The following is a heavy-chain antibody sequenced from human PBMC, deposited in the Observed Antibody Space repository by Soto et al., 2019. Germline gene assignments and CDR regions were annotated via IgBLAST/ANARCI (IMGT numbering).Heavy chain of an antibody. J-gene: IGHJ2*01. CDR3: ARDNPPYYYDSSGYGFFDL. Sequence: QVQLVQSGAEVKKPGSSVKVSCKASGGTFSSYAISWVRQAPGQGLEWMGGIIPIFGTANYAQKFQGRVTITADESTSTADMERSSLRSEDTGVDYCARDNPPYYYDSSGYGFFDLWGRGTLVTVSS. CDR1: GGTFSSYA. CDR2: IIPIFGTA. V-gene: IGHV1-69*01. D-gene: IGHD3-22*01.